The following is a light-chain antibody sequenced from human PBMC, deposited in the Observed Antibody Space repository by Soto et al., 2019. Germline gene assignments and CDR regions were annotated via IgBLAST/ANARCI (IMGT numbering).Light chain of an antibody. CDR3: QQYNAYSRT. CDR2: EAS. J-gene: IGKJ1*01. Sequence: DIQITHSPSTLSASVGDRVTITCRASQSNTRWLAWYQQIPGKAAKRLIYEASTLESGVPSRFSGSGSGAEFTLTISSLQPDDFTTYYCQQYNAYSRTFGQGTKVDIK. V-gene: IGKV1-5*01. CDR1: QSNTRW.